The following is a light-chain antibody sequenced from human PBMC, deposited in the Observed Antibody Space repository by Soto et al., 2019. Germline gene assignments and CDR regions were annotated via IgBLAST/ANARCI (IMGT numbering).Light chain of an antibody. CDR3: PQYNNWQWT. J-gene: IGKJ1*01. Sequence: DIVMAQSPATLSVSPGGRATLSCRASQSISDTLAWYQQKPGQAPRLLIYGASKRATGFPARFSGSGSGTEFTLTISSLQSEDFAVYYCPQYNNWQWTFGQGTKVDIX. CDR2: GAS. V-gene: IGKV3-15*01. CDR1: QSISDT.